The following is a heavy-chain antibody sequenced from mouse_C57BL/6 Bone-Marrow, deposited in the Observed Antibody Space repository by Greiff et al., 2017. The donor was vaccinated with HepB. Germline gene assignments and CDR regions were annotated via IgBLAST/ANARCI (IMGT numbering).Heavy chain of an antibody. CDR1: GYTFTGYW. CDR2: ILPGSGST. V-gene: IGHV1-9*01. J-gene: IGHJ2*01. D-gene: IGHD1-1*01. CDR3: ARRRDYYGSSLYYFDY. Sequence: VQLQQSGAELMKPGASVKLSCKATGYTFTGYWIEWVKQRPGHGLEWIGEILPGSGSTNYNEKFKGKATFTADTSSNTAYMQLSSLTTEDSAIYYCARRRDYYGSSLYYFDYWGQGTTLTVSS.